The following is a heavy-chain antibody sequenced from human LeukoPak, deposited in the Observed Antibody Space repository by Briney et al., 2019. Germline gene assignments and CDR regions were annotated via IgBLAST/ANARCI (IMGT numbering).Heavy chain of an antibody. D-gene: IGHD3-9*01. J-gene: IGHJ4*02. V-gene: IGHV4-34*01. Sequence: PSETLSLTCAVYGGSFSGYYWSWIRQPPGKGLEWIGEINHSVSTTYNPSLKSRVTISVDTSKNQFSLKLSSVTAADTAVYYCARWIRGWLLDYWGQGTPVTVSS. CDR3: ARWIRGWLLDY. CDR1: GGSFSGYY. CDR2: INHSVST.